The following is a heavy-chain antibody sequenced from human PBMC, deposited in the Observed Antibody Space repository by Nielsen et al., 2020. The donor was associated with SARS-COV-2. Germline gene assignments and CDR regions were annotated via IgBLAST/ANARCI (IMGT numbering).Heavy chain of an antibody. J-gene: IGHJ4*02. D-gene: IGHD4-17*01. CDR3: ARDDGDYVGQDY. CDR2: IKQDGSEK. Sequence: LKISCAASGFTFSSYWMSWVRQAPGKGLEWVANIKQDGSEKYYVDSVKGRFTISRDNAKNSLYLQMNSLRAEDTAVYYCARDDGDYVGQDYWGQGTLVTVSS. CDR1: GFTFSSYW. V-gene: IGHV3-7*01.